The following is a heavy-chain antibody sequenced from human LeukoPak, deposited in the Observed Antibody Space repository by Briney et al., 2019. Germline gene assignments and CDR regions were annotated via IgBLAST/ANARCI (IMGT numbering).Heavy chain of an antibody. J-gene: IGHJ4*02. Sequence: PGGSLRLSCAASGFTFSYYEMNWVRQARGKGLEWVSFISESGSDIYYAESVKGRFTISRDIAKNSVYLQMNSLRDEDTAVYYCAGGPLGWSDYWGQGLLVTVSS. CDR3: AGGPLGWSDY. V-gene: IGHV3-48*03. CDR2: ISESGSDI. D-gene: IGHD1-26*01. CDR1: GFTFSYYE.